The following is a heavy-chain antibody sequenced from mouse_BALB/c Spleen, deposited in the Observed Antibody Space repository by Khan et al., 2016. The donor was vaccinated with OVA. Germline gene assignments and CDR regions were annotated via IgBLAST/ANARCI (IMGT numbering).Heavy chain of an antibody. D-gene: IGHD2-2*01. CDR2: INSDSTYT. J-gene: IGHJ1*01. V-gene: IGHV5-6-4*01. Sequence: EVELVESGGGLVKPGESLKLSCAASGFSFSSYTMSWVRQTPEKRLKWVASINSDSTYTYYPDSFKGRFTISRDNDKNTLYLQMSSLKSEDTAMYDCTRDGNDAHWDFDDWGAGTTVTVSS. CDR3: TRDGNDAHWDFDD. CDR1: GFSFSSYT.